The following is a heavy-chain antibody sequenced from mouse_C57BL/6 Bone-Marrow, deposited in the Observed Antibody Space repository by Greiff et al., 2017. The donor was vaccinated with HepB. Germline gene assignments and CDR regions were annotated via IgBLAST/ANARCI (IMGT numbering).Heavy chain of an antibody. CDR2: SRNKANDYTT. CDR1: GFTFSDFY. V-gene: IGHV7-1*01. J-gene: IGHJ4*01. CDR3: ARDAKRGAMDY. Sequence: EVQLVESGGGLVQSGRSLRLSCATSGFTFSDFYMEWVRQAPGKGLEWMAASRNKANDYTTEYSASVKVRFIVSRDTSHSILYLQMNALRAEDTAIYYCARDAKRGAMDYWGQGTSVTVSS.